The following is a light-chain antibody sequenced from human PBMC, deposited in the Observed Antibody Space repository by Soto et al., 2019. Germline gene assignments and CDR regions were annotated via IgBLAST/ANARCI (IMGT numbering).Light chain of an antibody. CDR3: MQALQTPLT. CDR1: QSLLHSNGYNY. Sequence: DIVMTQSPLSLPVTPGEPASISCRSSQSLLHSNGYNYLDWYLQKPGQSPQLLIYLGSNRASGVXDMXSGSGSGTDVTLKTSRVEGDDVGVYYGMQALQTPLTFGGGPKVEIK. J-gene: IGKJ4*01. V-gene: IGKV2-28*01. CDR2: LGS.